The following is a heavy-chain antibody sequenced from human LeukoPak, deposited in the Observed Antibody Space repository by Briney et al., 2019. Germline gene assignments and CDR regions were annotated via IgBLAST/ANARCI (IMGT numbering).Heavy chain of an antibody. V-gene: IGHV3-15*01. CDR3: TTDVYYYDSSGYYSYYFDY. CDR1: GFTFSSSA. Sequence: GGSLRLSCAASGFTFSSSAMSWVRQAPGKGLEWVGRIKSKTDGGTTDYAAPVKGRFTISRDDSKNTLYLQMNSLKTEDTAVYYCTTDVYYYDSSGYYSYYFDYWGQGTLVTVSS. D-gene: IGHD3-22*01. CDR2: IKSKTDGGTT. J-gene: IGHJ4*02.